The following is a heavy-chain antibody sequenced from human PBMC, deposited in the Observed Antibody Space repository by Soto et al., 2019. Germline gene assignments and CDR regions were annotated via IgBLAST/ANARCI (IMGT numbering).Heavy chain of an antibody. V-gene: IGHV4-59*01. CDR3: ARDVGYYYDSSGFVAFDI. Sequence: SETLSLTCTVSGGSIKNYYWSWIRQPPGKGLEWIGNILYSGSTKYNPSLRSRVTISVDTSKNQFSLKLSSVTAADTAVYYCARDVGYYYDSSGFVAFDIWGQGTMVT. CDR2: ILYSGST. CDR1: GGSIKNYY. J-gene: IGHJ3*02. D-gene: IGHD3-22*01.